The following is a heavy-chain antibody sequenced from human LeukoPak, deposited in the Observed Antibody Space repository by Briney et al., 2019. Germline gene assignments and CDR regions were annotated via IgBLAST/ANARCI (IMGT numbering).Heavy chain of an antibody. D-gene: IGHD1-26*01. J-gene: IGHJ3*02. CDR1: GGSISSYY. CDR3: ASYSGSYTHAFDI. V-gene: IGHV4-59*01. CDR2: IYYSGNT. Sequence: PSETLSLTCTVSGGSISSYYWSWIRQPPGKGLEWIGYIYYSGNTNYNPSLKSRVTISVDTSKNQFSLKLSSVTAADTAVYYCASYSGSYTHAFDIWGQGTMVTVSS.